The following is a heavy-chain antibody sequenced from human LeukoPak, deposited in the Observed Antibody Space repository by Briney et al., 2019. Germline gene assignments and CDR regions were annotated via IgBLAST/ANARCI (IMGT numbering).Heavy chain of an antibody. CDR2: IYYSGST. CDR1: GGSISSYY. J-gene: IGHJ5*02. V-gene: IGHV4-59*01. CDR3: ASGGDYAGFDP. D-gene: IGHD4-17*01. Sequence: SETLSLTCTVSGGSISSYYWSWIRQPPGKGLEWIGYIYYSGSTNYNPSLKSRVTISVDTSTNQFSLKLSSVTAADTAVYYCASGGDYAGFDPWGQGTLVTVSS.